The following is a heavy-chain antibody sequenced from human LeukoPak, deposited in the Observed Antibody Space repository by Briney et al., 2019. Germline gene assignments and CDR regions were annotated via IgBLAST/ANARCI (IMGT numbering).Heavy chain of an antibody. J-gene: IGHJ6*03. CDR3: ARSGYSSSWYSDYYYYMDV. CDR1: GYTFTNYG. V-gene: IGHV1-18*01. D-gene: IGHD6-13*01. CDR2: ISAYNGNT. Sequence: ASVKVSCKASGYTFTNYGISWVRQAPGQGLEWMGWISAYNGNTNYAQKVQGRVTMTTDTSTSTAYMELRSLKSDDTAVYYCARSGYSSSWYSDYYYYMDVWGKGTTVTISS.